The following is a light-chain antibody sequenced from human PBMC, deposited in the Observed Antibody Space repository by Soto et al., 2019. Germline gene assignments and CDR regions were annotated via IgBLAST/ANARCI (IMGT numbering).Light chain of an antibody. V-gene: IGKV1-39*01. CDR1: QSVNNC. Sequence: EIEMTQSPSSLSASAGDRATITCRASQSVNNCLAWYQQKPGQAPNLLIYGASSMQTGVPARFGGSASATEFTLAISGLQPEDSAIYYCHQYNSTPRTFGQGTKLEIK. J-gene: IGKJ2*02. CDR3: HQYNSTPRT. CDR2: GAS.